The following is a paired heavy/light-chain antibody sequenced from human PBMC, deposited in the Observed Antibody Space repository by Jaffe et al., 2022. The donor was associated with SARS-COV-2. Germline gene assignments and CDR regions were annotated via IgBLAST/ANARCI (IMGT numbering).Heavy chain of an antibody. CDR1: GFTFSDYY. CDR2: ISSSGSTI. V-gene: IGHV3-11*01. Sequence: QVQLVESGGGLVKPGGSLRLSCAASGFTFSDYYMSWIRQAPGKGLEWVSYISSSGSTIYYADSVKGRFTISRDNAKNSLYLQMNSLRAEDTAVYYCARGEHSGWLMDYYYGMDVWGQGTTVTVSS. D-gene: IGHD6-19*01. CDR3: ARGEHSGWLMDYYYGMDV. J-gene: IGHJ6*02.
Light chain of an antibody. V-gene: IGKV1-5*03. CDR1: QSISSW. CDR3: QQYNSYEYT. CDR2: KAS. J-gene: IGKJ2*01. Sequence: DIQMTQSPSTLSASVGDRVTITCRASQSISSWLAWYQQKPGKAPKLLIYKASSLESGVPSRFSGSGSGTEFTLTISSLQPDDFATYYCQQYNSYEYTFGQGTKLEIK.